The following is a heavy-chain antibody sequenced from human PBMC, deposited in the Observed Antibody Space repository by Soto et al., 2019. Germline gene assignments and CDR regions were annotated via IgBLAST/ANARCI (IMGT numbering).Heavy chain of an antibody. CDR2: MYYSGST. V-gene: IGHV4-59*01. Sequence: SETLSLTCTVSGGSISSYYWSWIRQPPGKGLEWIGDMYYSGSTNDNPSLKSRVTISVDTSKNQFSLRLRSVTAADTAVYYCARGGMYHDRLLYDWGQGTLVTVSS. CDR1: GGSISSYY. D-gene: IGHD2-2*01. CDR3: ARGGMYHDRLLYD. J-gene: IGHJ4*02.